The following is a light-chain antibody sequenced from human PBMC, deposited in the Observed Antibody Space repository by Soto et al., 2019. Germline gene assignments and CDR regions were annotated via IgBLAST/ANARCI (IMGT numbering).Light chain of an antibody. CDR2: STY. J-gene: IGLJ7*01. V-gene: IGLV1-44*01. Sequence: QSVLTQPPSASGTPGQRVTISCSGSSSNIGSKAVNWFQQLPGTAPKLVIYSTYQRPSGGPARFSASKTATSASLAISGRQYEDEADYYCGAWDDSLNAVVFGGGTQLTVL. CDR3: GAWDDSLNAVV. CDR1: SSNIGSKA.